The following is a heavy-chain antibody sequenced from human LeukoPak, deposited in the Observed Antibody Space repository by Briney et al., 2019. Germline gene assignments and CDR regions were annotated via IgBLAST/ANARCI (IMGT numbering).Heavy chain of an antibody. Sequence: GGSLRLSCALSGFTFGSYGLSWVRQAPGEWLEWVSYISSSSSSVYYADSVKGRFTISRDNAKNSLYLQMNSLRADDTAVYYCATIGRGCSSSTEACWFDAWGQGTLVTVSS. CDR3: ATIGRGCSSSTEACWFDA. V-gene: IGHV3-48*01. J-gene: IGHJ5*02. CDR2: ISSSSSSV. CDR1: GFTFGSYG. D-gene: IGHD6-13*01.